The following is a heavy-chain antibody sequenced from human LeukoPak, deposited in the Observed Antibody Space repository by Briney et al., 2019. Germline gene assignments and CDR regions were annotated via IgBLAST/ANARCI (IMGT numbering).Heavy chain of an antibody. CDR2: MNPNSGNT. Sequence: ASVKVSFKASGYTFTSFDINWVRQATGQGLEWMGWMNPNSGNTGFAQKFQGRVTVTRNTSISTASMELSSLTSEDTAVYYCARPPSSGGYYYYYGLDVWGQGTTVTVSS. CDR1: GYTFTSFD. CDR3: ARPPSSGGYYYYYGLDV. D-gene: IGHD6-25*01. J-gene: IGHJ6*02. V-gene: IGHV1-8*01.